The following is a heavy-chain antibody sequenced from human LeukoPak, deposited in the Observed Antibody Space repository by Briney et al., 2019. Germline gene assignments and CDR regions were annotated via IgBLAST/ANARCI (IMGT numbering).Heavy chain of an antibody. Sequence: SETLSLTCTVSGGSISSGGCYWSWIRQPPGKGLEWIGCIYHSGSTYYNPSLKSRVTISVDRSKNQFSLKLSSVTAADTAVYYCARETGDPDYWGQGTLVTVSS. CDR3: ARETGDPDY. V-gene: IGHV4-30-2*01. CDR1: GGSISSGGCY. CDR2: IYHSGST. J-gene: IGHJ4*02. D-gene: IGHD7-27*01.